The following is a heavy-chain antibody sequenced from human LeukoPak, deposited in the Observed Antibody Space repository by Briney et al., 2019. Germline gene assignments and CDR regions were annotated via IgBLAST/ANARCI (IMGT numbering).Heavy chain of an antibody. D-gene: IGHD2-15*01. CDR1: GYGFATHW. CDR2: ICPDDSNT. J-gene: IGHJ5*02. CDR3: ARLGEDLAVGVAGYWFDP. Sequence: GESLKISCKGSGYGFATHWIAWVRQMPGKGLEWVGIICPDDSNTRYSPSFQGQVTFSAYKSINTAYLQWSGLKASDTAMYYCARLGEDLAVGVAGYWFDPWGQGTLVTVSS. V-gene: IGHV5-51*01.